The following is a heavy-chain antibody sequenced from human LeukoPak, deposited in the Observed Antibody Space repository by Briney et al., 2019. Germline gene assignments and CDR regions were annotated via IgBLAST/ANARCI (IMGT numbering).Heavy chain of an antibody. CDR1: GFTFSSYG. CDR2: ISNSGDST. Sequence: GGSLRLSCATSGFTFSSYGMSWVRQAPGKGLEWVSAISNSGDSTNYADSVKGRFTISRDISKNTLYLQMNTLRAEDTALYYCAKAMPCTSTICYRFGYWGRGTLVTVSS. J-gene: IGHJ4*02. CDR3: AKAMPCTSTICYRFGY. V-gene: IGHV3-23*01. D-gene: IGHD2-2*01.